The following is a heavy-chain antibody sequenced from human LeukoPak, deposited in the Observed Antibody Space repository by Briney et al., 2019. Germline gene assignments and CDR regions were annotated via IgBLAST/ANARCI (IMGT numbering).Heavy chain of an antibody. V-gene: IGHV4-34*01. D-gene: IGHD6-19*01. CDR1: GGSFSGYY. Sequence: SETLSLTCAVYGGSFSGYYWSWIRQPPGKGLEWIGEINHSGSTNYNPSLRSRVTISVDTSKNQFSLKVNSVTAADTAVYYCARAVAGDPRLDSWGQGTLVTVSS. J-gene: IGHJ4*02. CDR3: ARAVAGDPRLDS. CDR2: INHSGST.